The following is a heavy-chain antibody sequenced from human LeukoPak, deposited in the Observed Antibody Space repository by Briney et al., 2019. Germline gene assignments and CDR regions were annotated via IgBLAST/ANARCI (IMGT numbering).Heavy chain of an antibody. CDR3: ARLLLDGPGYYYGMDV. Sequence: SETLSLTCTVSGGSISSYYWSWIRQPPGKGLEWIGYIYYSGSTNYNPSLKSRVTISVDTSKNQFSLKLSFVTAADTAVYYCARLLLDGPGYYYGMDVWGQGTTVTVSS. D-gene: IGHD2-15*01. J-gene: IGHJ6*02. CDR2: IYYSGST. V-gene: IGHV4-59*01. CDR1: GGSISSYY.